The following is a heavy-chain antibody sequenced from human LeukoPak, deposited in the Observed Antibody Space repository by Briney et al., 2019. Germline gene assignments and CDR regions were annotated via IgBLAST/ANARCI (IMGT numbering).Heavy chain of an antibody. CDR3: ATKVRGGMTTLWYYYMDV. J-gene: IGHJ6*03. CDR2: IIPLFGTA. CDR1: GGTFSSYA. Sequence: GASVKVSCKASGGTFSSYAISWVRQAPGQRLEWMGGIIPLFGTANYAQKFQGRVTITADESTTTAYMELRSLRSEDTAVYSCATKVRGGMTTLWYYYMDVWGKGTTVTVSS. D-gene: IGHD3-10*01. V-gene: IGHV1-69*01.